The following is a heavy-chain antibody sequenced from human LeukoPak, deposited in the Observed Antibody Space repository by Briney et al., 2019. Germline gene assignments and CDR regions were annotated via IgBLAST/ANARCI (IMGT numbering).Heavy chain of an antibody. CDR3: ARGHPLNCTNGVCYMSYFDY. CDR1: GGSFSGYY. Sequence: KPSETLSLTCAVYGGSFSGYYWSWIRQPPGKGLEWIGEINHSGSTNYNPSLRSRVTISVDTSKNQFSLKLSSVTAADTAVYYCARGHPLNCTNGVCYMSYFDYWGQGTLVTVSS. V-gene: IGHV4-34*01. J-gene: IGHJ4*02. CDR2: INHSGST. D-gene: IGHD2-8*01.